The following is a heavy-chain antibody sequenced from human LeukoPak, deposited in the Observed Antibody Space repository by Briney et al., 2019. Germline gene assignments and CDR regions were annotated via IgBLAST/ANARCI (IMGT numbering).Heavy chain of an antibody. Sequence: PGGSLRHSCEASGFSLDNYEMHWVRQTPGKSVEWVSGITWDSNIIAYADSVQGRLTISRDNAKNSQYLQMNNLKIEDPALYYCGKKAAGGGFGVFDIWGQGTMVTVSS. CDR1: GFSLDNYE. CDR3: GKKAAGGGFGVFDI. CDR2: ITWDSNII. V-gene: IGHV3-9*01. D-gene: IGHD6-13*01. J-gene: IGHJ3*02.